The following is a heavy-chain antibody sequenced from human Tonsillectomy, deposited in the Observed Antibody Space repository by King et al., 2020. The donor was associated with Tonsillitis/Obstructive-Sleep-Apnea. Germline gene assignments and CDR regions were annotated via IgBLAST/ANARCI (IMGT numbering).Heavy chain of an antibody. Sequence: VQLVESGGGVVQPGRSLRLSCAASGFTFSSYAMHWVRQAPGKGLEWVAVISYDGSNKYYADSVKGRFTISRDNSKNTLYLQMNSLRAEDTAVYYCARAGELLYGIYYYYYMDVWDKGTTVTVSS. CDR2: ISYDGSNK. CDR3: ARAGELLYGIYYYYYMDV. CDR1: GFTFSSYA. J-gene: IGHJ6*03. D-gene: IGHD3-10*01. V-gene: IGHV3-30*04.